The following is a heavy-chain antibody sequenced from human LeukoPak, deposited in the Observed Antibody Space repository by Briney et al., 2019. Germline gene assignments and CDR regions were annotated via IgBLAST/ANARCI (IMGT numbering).Heavy chain of an antibody. Sequence: SVKVSCKASGGTFSSYAISWVRQAPGQGLEWMGGIIPIFGTANYAQKFQGRVTITTDESTSTAYMELSSLRSEDTAGYYCARTGQDIVVVPAGDYYYMDVWGKGTTVTVSS. CDR3: ARTGQDIVVVPAGDYYYMDV. CDR2: IIPIFGTA. CDR1: GGTFSSYA. J-gene: IGHJ6*03. D-gene: IGHD2-2*01. V-gene: IGHV1-69*05.